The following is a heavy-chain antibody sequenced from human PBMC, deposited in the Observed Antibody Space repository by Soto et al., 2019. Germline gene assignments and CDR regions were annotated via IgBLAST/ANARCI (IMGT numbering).Heavy chain of an antibody. J-gene: IGHJ6*02. Sequence: ASVKVSCKASGYSFTDYHIHWVRQAPGQGLEWLGRINPKSGGTSTAQKFQGWVTMTTDTSISTASMELTRLTSDDTAIYYSARGDSTDCSNGVCSFFYNHDMDVWGQGTTVTVSS. V-gene: IGHV1-2*04. CDR2: INPKSGGT. CDR3: ARGDSTDCSNGVCSFFYNHDMDV. D-gene: IGHD2-8*01. CDR1: GYSFTDYH.